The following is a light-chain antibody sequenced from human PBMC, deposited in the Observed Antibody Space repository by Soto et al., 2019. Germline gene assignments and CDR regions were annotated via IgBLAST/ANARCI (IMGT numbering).Light chain of an antibody. CDR2: DTS. V-gene: IGLV7-46*01. CDR3: LLSDTGTWV. J-gene: IGLJ3*02. Sequence: QNVVTQEPSLTVSPGGTVTLTCGSNTGAVTTDHYPYWFQQKPGQAPRTLIWDTSNKHSWTPARFSGSLLGGQAALTLSGAQPEDEAEYSCLLSDTGTWVFGGGTKLTVL. CDR1: TGAVTTDHY.